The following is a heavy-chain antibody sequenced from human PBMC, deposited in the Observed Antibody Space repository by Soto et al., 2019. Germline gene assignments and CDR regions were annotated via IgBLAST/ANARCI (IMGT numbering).Heavy chain of an antibody. J-gene: IGHJ4*02. Sequence: EVQLVESGGGLVKPGGSLRLSCAASGFTFSNARMTWVRQAPGRGLEWVGRIKTKTDGGTTDYAAPVKGRFTISRDDSKDTLYLQMNSLKTEDTAVYYCSTPPMVRGVIPFDYWGQGTLVTVSS. CDR3: STPPMVRGVIPFDY. CDR1: GFTFSNAR. CDR2: IKTKTDGGTT. D-gene: IGHD3-10*01. V-gene: IGHV3-15*01.